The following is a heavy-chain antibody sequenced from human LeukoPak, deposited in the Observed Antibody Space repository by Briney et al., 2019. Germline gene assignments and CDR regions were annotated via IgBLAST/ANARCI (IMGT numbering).Heavy chain of an antibody. J-gene: IGHJ4*02. D-gene: IGHD2-8*02. CDR2: ISGSGGST. CDR3: ARDGEGVLGFDY. Sequence: GGSLRLSCAASGFTFSSYAMSWVRQAPGKGLEWVSAISGSGGSTYYADSVKGRFTISRDNSKKTLYLQMNSLRAEDTAVYYCARDGEGVLGFDYWGQGTLVTVSS. CDR1: GFTFSSYA. V-gene: IGHV3-23*01.